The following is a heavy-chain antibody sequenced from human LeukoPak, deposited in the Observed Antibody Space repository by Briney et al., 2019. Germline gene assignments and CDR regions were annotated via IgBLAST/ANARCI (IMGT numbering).Heavy chain of an antibody. V-gene: IGHV1-46*01. CDR3: ASDVAREFDY. CDR2: INPSDGST. J-gene: IGHJ4*02. D-gene: IGHD5-24*01. Sequence: ASVTVSCTASGYIFISYYIHWVRQAPGQGLEWMGVINPSDGSTNYAQKFQGRVTMTRDTSTTTVYLELSGLRSEDTAVYYCASDVAREFDYWGQGTLVTVFS. CDR1: GYIFISYY.